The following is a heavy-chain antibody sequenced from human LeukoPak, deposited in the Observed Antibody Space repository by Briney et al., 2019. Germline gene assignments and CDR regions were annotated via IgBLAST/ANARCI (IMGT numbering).Heavy chain of an antibody. CDR1: GGTFISYA. J-gene: IGHJ5*02. D-gene: IGHD3-22*01. CDR3: ARVDYDSSGYNWFDP. CDR2: IIPIFGTA. Sequence: SVKVSCKASGGTFISYAISWVRQAPGQGLEWMGGIIPIFGTANYAQKFQGRVTITSDTSASTAYMELSSLRSEDTAVYYCARVDYDSSGYNWFDPWGQGTLVTVTS. V-gene: IGHV1-69*05.